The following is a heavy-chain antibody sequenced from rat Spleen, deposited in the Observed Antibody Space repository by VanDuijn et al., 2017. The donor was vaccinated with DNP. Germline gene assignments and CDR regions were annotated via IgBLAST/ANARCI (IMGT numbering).Heavy chain of an antibody. CDR3: ARGLRRVYWYFDF. V-gene: IGHV3-1*01. D-gene: IGHD1-11*01. Sequence: EVQLQESGPGLVKPSQSLSLTCSVTGYSITSNYWGWIRKFPGNKMEWMGYISYSGSTGYNPFLKSRISITRDTSKNQFFLQLNSVTTEDTATYYCARGLRRVYWYFDFWGPGSMVTVSS. J-gene: IGHJ1*01. CDR1: GYSITSNY. CDR2: ISYSGST.